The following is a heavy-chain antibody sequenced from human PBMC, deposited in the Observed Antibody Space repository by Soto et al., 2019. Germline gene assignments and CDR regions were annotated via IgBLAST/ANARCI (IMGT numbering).Heavy chain of an antibody. D-gene: IGHD6-19*01. Sequence: EVQLLESGGGLVQPGGSLRLSCAVSGFTFSSYAMNWVRQAPGKGLEWVSVISGSGGSTYYVDSVKGRFTISRDNSKNTMYLQMNSLRAEDTAVYYCAKDLTSGWYRGAFDIWGQGTMVTVSS. J-gene: IGHJ3*02. V-gene: IGHV3-23*01. CDR1: GFTFSSYA. CDR3: AKDLTSGWYRGAFDI. CDR2: ISGSGGST.